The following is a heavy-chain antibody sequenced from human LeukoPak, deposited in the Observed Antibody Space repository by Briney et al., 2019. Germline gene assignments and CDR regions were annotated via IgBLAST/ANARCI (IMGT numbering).Heavy chain of an antibody. J-gene: IGHJ2*01. CDR3: ASPWGRWFGELIWYFDL. V-gene: IGHV1-24*01. Sequence: ASVKVSCKVSGYTLTELSMHWVRQAPGKGLEWMGGFDPEDGETIYAQKFQGRVTMTEDTSTDTAYMELSSLRSDDTAVYYCASPWGRWFGELIWYFDLWGRGTLVTVSS. CDR2: FDPEDGET. D-gene: IGHD3-10*01. CDR1: GYTLTELS.